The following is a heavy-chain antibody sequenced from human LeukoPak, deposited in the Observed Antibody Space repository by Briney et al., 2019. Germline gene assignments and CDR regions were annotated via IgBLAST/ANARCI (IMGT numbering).Heavy chain of an antibody. J-gene: IGHJ6*02. D-gene: IGHD3-10*01. CDR3: ARDRITMVRGVISPKQYYYYGMDV. CDR2: INHSGSI. V-gene: IGHV4-34*01. CDR1: GGSFSGYY. Sequence: SETLSLTCAVYGGSFSGYYWSWIRQPPGKGLEWIGEINHSGSINYNPSLKSRVTMSVDTSKNQFSLKLSSVTAADTAVYYCARDRITMVRGVISPKQYYYYGMDVWGQGTTVTVSS.